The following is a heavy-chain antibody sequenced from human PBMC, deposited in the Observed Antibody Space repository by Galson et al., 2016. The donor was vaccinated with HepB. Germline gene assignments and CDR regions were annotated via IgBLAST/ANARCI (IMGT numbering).Heavy chain of an antibody. CDR3: ARHDTGYRGGFDDYFYYMDV. D-gene: IGHD3-9*01. J-gene: IGHJ6*03. CDR1: GYTFDTYW. V-gene: IGHV5-51*01. Sequence: QSGAEVKKPGESLKISCKASGYTFDTYWIGWVRQMPGKGLEWMGSIYAGDSDTRYGPSFQGQVTISVDQSIMTAYLQWSSLKASDSAMYYCARHDTGYRGGFDDYFYYMDVWGKGTTVTVSS. CDR2: IYAGDSDT.